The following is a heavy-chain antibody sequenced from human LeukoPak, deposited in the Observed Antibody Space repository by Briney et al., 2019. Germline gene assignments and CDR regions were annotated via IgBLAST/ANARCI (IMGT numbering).Heavy chain of an antibody. J-gene: IGHJ4*02. V-gene: IGHV3-7*01. CDR1: GFTFSSYW. CDR2: IRQDGSQK. CDR3: ARESGSVTSEIDFDY. D-gene: IGHD4-17*01. Sequence: GGSLRLSCAASGFTFSSYWMSWVRQAPGKGLEWVATIRQDGSQKYYVDSVKGRFTISRDNAKNSLYLQMNSLRAEDTAVYYCARESGSVTSEIDFDYWGQGTLVTVSS.